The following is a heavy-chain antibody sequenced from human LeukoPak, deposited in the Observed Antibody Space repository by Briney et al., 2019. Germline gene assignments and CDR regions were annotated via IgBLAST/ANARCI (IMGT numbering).Heavy chain of an antibody. Sequence: GGSLRLSCAASGFTLNDCAVHWVRQAPGKGLEWVATISYDGNDRYYADSVKGRFTISRDNSKNTLYLQMSNLKTDDTAVYYCAAAISGVRGWFDPWGQGTLVTVSS. V-gene: IGHV3-30*04. CDR2: ISYDGNDR. CDR3: AAAISGVRGWFDP. D-gene: IGHD3-10*02. CDR1: GFTLNDCA. J-gene: IGHJ5*02.